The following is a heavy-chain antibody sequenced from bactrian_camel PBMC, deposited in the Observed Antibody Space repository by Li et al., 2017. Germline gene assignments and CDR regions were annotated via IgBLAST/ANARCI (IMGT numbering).Heavy chain of an antibody. CDR2: INRSSGT. CDR3: AAARTVYAGDVLGKNQYEY. D-gene: IGHD3*01. J-gene: IGHJ4*01. CDR1: GFPFSSSV. V-gene: IGHV3S40*01. Sequence: VQLVESGGGLVQPGGSLRLSCAASGFPFSSSVMMWVRQASGKGLEWVSTINRSSGTYYADSVKGRFTASINNTKNMLYLQMNSLEPEDTAMYYCAAARTVYAGDVLGKNQYEYWGQGTQVTVS.